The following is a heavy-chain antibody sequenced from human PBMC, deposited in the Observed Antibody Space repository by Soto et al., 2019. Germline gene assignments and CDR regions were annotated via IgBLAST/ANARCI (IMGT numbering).Heavy chain of an antibody. CDR2: MSWNNDNI. V-gene: IGHV3-9*01. J-gene: IGHJ4*02. CDR1: GFMFDDYA. Sequence: EVQLVESGGGLVQPGRSLRLSCAASGFMFDDYAMHWVRQAPGKGLEWVSGMSWNNDNIGSADSVKGRFTISRDNARNSLYLQMNSLRNEDTALYYCVKGLVFGSGWYRGFDYWGQGTVVSVSS. CDR3: VKGLVFGSGWYRGFDY. D-gene: IGHD6-19*01.